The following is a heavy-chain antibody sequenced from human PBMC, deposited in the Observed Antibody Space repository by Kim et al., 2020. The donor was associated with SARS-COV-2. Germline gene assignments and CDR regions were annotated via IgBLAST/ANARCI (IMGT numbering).Heavy chain of an antibody. CDR3: VTGTYYEFWSGYYGMDV. CDR2: ISSNGGST. J-gene: IGHJ6*02. V-gene: IGHV3-64D*09. Sequence: GGSLRLSCSASGFTFSSYAMHWVRQAPGKGLEYVSAISSNGGSTYYADSVKGRFTISRDNSKNTLYLQMSSLRAEDTAVYYCVTGTYYEFWSGYYGMDVWGQGTTVTVSS. D-gene: IGHD3-3*01. CDR1: GFTFSSYA.